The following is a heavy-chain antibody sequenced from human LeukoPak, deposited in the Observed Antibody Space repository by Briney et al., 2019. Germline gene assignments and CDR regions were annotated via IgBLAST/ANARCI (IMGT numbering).Heavy chain of an antibody. Sequence: SETLSLTCAVYGGSFSGYYWSWIRQPPGKGLEWIGEINHSGSTNYNPSLKSRVTMSIDTSKNQFSLKLSSVTAADTAVYFCASDTVVADGFFHSWGQGTLVTVSA. CDR2: INHSGST. CDR1: GGSFSGYY. J-gene: IGHJ5*02. CDR3: ASDTVVADGFFHS. V-gene: IGHV4-34*01. D-gene: IGHD6-19*01.